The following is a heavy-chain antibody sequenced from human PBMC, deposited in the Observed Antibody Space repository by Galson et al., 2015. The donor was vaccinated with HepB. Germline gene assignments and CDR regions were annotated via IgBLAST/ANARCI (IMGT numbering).Heavy chain of an antibody. CDR3: ARLQGEKIWYYYMDV. D-gene: IGHD3-16*01. Sequence: ETLSLTCTVSGGSISSSSYYWGWIRQPPGKGLEWIGSIYYSGSTYYNPSLKSRVTISVDTSKNQFSLKLSSVTAADTAVYYCARLQGEKIWYYYMDVWGKGTTVTVSS. V-gene: IGHV4-39*01. J-gene: IGHJ6*03. CDR2: IYYSGST. CDR1: GGSISSSSYY.